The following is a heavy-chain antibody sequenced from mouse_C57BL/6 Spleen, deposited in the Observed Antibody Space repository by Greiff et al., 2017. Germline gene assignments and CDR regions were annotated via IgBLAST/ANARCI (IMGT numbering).Heavy chain of an antibody. V-gene: IGHV1-80*01. D-gene: IGHD2-4*01. CDR2: IYPGDGDT. J-gene: IGHJ2*01. CDR1: GYAFSSYW. Sequence: VQLQQSGAELVKPGASVKISCKASGYAFSSYWMNWVKQRPGKGLEWIGQIYPGDGDTNYNGKFKGKATLTADKSSSTAYMQRSSLTSEDSAVYFCARGRDYDAFFAYWGQGTTLTVSS. CDR3: ARGRDYDAFFAY.